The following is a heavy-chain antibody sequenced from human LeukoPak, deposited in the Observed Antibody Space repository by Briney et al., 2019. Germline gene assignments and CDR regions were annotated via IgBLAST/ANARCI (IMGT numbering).Heavy chain of an antibody. Sequence: SETLSLTCTVSGGSISSYYWSWIRQPAGKGLEWIGRICTSGSTNYNPSLKSRVTMSVDTSKNQFSLKLSSVTAADTAVYYCARDPAGYSSGWSSDYWGQGTLVTVSS. CDR2: ICTSGST. CDR1: GGSISSYY. J-gene: IGHJ4*02. CDR3: ARDPAGYSSGWSSDY. V-gene: IGHV4-4*07. D-gene: IGHD6-19*01.